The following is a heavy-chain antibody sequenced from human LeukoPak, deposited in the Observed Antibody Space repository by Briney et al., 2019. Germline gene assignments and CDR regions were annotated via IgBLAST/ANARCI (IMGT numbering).Heavy chain of an antibody. J-gene: IGHJ5*01. CDR1: GFTFSSYW. CDR2: INSDGSST. Sequence: PGGSLRLSCAASGFTFSSYWMHWVRQAPGKGLVWVSRINSDGSSTSYADSVRGRFTISRHNAKSTTYLQMNSLRVEDTAVYFCGTSRWSGVVDSWGQGTLVTVSS. D-gene: IGHD3-3*01. V-gene: IGHV3-74*01. CDR3: GTSRWSGVVDS.